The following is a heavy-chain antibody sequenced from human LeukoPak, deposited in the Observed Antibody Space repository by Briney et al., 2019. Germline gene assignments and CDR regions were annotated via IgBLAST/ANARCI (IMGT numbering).Heavy chain of an antibody. V-gene: IGHV4-4*02. CDR2: IYHSGST. D-gene: IGHD1-1*01. Sequence: SGTLSLTCAVSGGSISSSNWWSWVRQPPGKGLEWIGEIYHSGSTNYNLSLKSRVTISVDKSKNQFSLKLSSVTAADTAVYYCARFNSVGVSPFDPWGQGTLVTVSS. J-gene: IGHJ5*02. CDR3: ARFNSVGVSPFDP. CDR1: GGSISSSNW.